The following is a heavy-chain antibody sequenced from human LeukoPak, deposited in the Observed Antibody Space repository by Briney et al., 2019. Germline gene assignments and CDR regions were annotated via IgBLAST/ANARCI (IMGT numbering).Heavy chain of an antibody. CDR3: AKAGQLLHPSQCDY. J-gene: IGHJ4*02. CDR2: IRYDGSNK. D-gene: IGHD2-2*02. V-gene: IGHV3-30*02. Sequence: PGGSLRLSCGASGFTFSSYGMHWVRQAPGKGLEWVAFIRYDGSNKYYADSVKGRFTISRDNSKNTLYLQMNSLRAEDTAVYYCAKAGQLLHPSQCDYWGQGTLVTVSS. CDR1: GFTFSSYG.